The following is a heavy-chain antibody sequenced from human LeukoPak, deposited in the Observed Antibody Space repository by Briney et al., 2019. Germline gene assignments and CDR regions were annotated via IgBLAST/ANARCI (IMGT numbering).Heavy chain of an antibody. J-gene: IGHJ3*02. CDR1: GFTFTNYA. CDR2: IRFDGNNQ. V-gene: IGHV3-30*02. Sequence: PGGSLRLSCAASGFTFTNYAMHWVRQAPGKGLEWVAFIRFDGNNQYYADSMKGRFTISRDNSKNTLYLQMNSLRAEDTAVYYCAKDPYGSGRNDAFDIWGQGTMVTVSS. D-gene: IGHD3-10*01. CDR3: AKDPYGSGRNDAFDI.